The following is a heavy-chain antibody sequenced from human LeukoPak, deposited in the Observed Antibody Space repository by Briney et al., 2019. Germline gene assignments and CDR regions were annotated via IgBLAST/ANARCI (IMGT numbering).Heavy chain of an antibody. CDR2: ISGSGGST. CDR3: AKEGYCSSTSCSYKGGFDY. J-gene: IGHJ4*02. V-gene: IGHV3-23*01. Sequence: GGSLRLSCAASGFTFSSYAMSWVRQAPGKGLEWVSAISGSGGSTYYADSVKGRFTISRDNSKNTLYLQMNSLRAEDTAVYYCAKEGYCSSTSCSYKGGFDYWGQGTLVTVSS. D-gene: IGHD2-2*01. CDR1: GFTFSSYA.